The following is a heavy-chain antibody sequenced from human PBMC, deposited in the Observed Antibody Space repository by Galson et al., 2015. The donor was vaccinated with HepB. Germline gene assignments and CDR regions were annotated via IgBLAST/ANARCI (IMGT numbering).Heavy chain of an antibody. J-gene: IGHJ6*02. V-gene: IGHV3-43*01. CDR2: ISWDGGST. CDR1: GFTFDDYT. CDR3: AKDIGVGRGMDV. Sequence: SLRLSCAASGFTFDDYTMHWVRQAPGKGLEWVSLISWDGGSTYYADSVKGRFTISRDNSKNSLYLQMNSLRTEDTALYYCAKDIGVGRGMDVWGQGTTVTVSS. D-gene: IGHD3-10*01.